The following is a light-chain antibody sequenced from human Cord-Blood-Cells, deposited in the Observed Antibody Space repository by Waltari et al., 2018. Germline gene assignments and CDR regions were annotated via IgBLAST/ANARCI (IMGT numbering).Light chain of an antibody. Sequence: DIVMTQSPLSLPVTPGEPASISCRSSQSLLHSNGYNYLDWYLQKPGQSPQLLIYLGSNRASGVPDRFSGSGSGTEFTLKIIRVEAEDVGVYYCMQALQTPYSFGQGTKLEI. CDR2: LGS. CDR3: MQALQTPYS. J-gene: IGKJ2*03. V-gene: IGKV2-28*01. CDR1: QSLLHSNGYNY.